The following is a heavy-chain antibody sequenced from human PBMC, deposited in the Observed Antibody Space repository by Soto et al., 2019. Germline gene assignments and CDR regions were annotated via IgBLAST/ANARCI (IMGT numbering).Heavy chain of an antibody. CDR1: GFTSSSYV. CDR2: ISFDGSKK. CDR3: ARGVFYYYGSSGYSPDY. V-gene: IGHV3-30-3*01. Sequence: HPGGSLKLSCEGSGFTSSSYVMHWFRQAPGKGLEWVALISFDGSKKNYADSVKGRFTISRDNSKNMMYLQMNSLRPEDTAVYYCARGVFYYYGSSGYSPDYWGQGTLGTVSS. J-gene: IGHJ4*02. D-gene: IGHD3-22*01.